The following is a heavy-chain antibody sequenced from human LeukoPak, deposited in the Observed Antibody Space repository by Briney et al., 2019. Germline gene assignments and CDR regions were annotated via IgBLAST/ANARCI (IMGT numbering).Heavy chain of an antibody. D-gene: IGHD4-23*01. CDR2: IYSGGST. CDR3: ARVGIGYGGEFDY. V-gene: IGHV3-53*01. Sequence: PGGSLRLSCAASGFTVSSNYMSWVRQAPGKGLEWVSVIYSGGSTYYADSVKGRFTISRDNSKNTLYLQMNSLRAEDTAVYYCARVGIGYGGEFDYWGQGTLVTVSS. J-gene: IGHJ4*02. CDR1: GFTVSSNY.